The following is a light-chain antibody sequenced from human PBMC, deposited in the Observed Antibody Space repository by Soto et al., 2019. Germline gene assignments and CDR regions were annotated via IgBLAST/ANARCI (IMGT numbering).Light chain of an antibody. CDR1: STDVGRYNY. Sequence: QSVLTQPASVSGSPGQSITISCTGTSTDVGRYNYVSWYQQHPGKAPKLMVYDVSNRPSWVSNRFSGSKSGITASLTISGLQDEDEGDYYSNSYTSDSTYVFGTGTKLTVL. J-gene: IGLJ1*01. CDR2: DVS. CDR3: NSYTSDSTYV. V-gene: IGLV2-14*01.